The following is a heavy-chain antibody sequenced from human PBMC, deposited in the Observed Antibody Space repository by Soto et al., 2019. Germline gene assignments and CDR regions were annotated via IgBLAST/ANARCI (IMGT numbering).Heavy chain of an antibody. CDR1: GFTFSSYA. CDR3: AHRRVLAVAGLNWFDP. D-gene: IGHD6-19*01. V-gene: IGHV3-23*01. Sequence: GGSLRLSCAASGFTFSSYAMSWVRQAPGKGLEWVSAISGSGGSTYYADSVKSRLTITKDTSKNQVVLTMTNMDPVDTATYYCAHRRVLAVAGLNWFDPWGQGTLVTVSS. CDR2: ISGSGGST. J-gene: IGHJ5*02.